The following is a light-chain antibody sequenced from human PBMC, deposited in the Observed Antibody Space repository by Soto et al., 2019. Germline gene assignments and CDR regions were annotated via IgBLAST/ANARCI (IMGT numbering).Light chain of an antibody. CDR2: KIS. CDR3: MQATQSYT. CDR1: QSLVHSDGNTY. Sequence: DIVLTQTPLSSPVTLGQPASISCRSSQSLVHSDGNTYFYWLQQRPGQPPRLLSYKISKRFNEVTDRIRGSGSGTDFTLKISRVEAEDVGVYYCMQATQSYTLGQGTKLEIK. J-gene: IGKJ2*01. V-gene: IGKV2-24*01.